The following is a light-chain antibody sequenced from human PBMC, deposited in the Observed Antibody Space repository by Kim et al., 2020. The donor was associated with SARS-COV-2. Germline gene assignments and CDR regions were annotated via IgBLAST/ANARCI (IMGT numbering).Light chain of an antibody. Sequence: VGDSVTSTCRASKDIISYLYWYQQKPEKAPNHLIYTASSLQSGVPSRFTGSGSETDFTLTISSLQPEDVATYYCQQTYNASRTFGQGTKVDIK. CDR1: KDIISY. CDR3: QQTYNASRT. V-gene: IGKV1-39*01. CDR2: TAS. J-gene: IGKJ1*01.